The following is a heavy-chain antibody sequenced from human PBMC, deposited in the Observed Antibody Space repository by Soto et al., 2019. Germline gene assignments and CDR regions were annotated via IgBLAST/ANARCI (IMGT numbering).Heavy chain of an antibody. V-gene: IGHV4-39*01. Sequence: PSETLSLTCTVSGCSISSSIYYWGWIRQPPGKGLEWIGNIYYSGSTYYNPSLKSRVTISVDTSKNQFSLKLSSVTAADTAVYYCARTRVVATIIDNYYYGMDVWGQGTTVTVS. CDR3: ARTRVVATIIDNYYYGMDV. CDR1: GCSISSSIYY. CDR2: IYYSGST. J-gene: IGHJ6*02. D-gene: IGHD5-12*01.